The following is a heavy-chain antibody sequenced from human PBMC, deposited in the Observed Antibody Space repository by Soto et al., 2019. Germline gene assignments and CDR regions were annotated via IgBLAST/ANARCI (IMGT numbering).Heavy chain of an antibody. J-gene: IGHJ4*02. V-gene: IGHV4-30-4*01. CDR2: IFYSGST. Sequence: ASETLSLTCSVSGGSITSTDYYWSWFRQPPGKRLEWIGYIFYSGSTYYNPSLKSRVAFSVDTSKNQFSLQLTSVTAADTAVYYCAKYYCSGTRCFLFDSWGQGTRVTVSS. CDR1: GGSITSTDYY. D-gene: IGHD2-2*01. CDR3: AKYYCSGTRCFLFDS.